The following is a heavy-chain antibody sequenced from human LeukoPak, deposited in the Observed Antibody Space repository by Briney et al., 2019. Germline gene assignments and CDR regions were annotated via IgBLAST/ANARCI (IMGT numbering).Heavy chain of an antibody. CDR3: AKVPTITSSSSNY. CDR1: GNTLMNYT. V-gene: IGHV3-23*01. J-gene: IGHJ4*02. CDR2: MSGGGGTT. Sequence: PGGSLRLSCVASGNTLMNYTISWVRQAPRKGLEWVSSMSGGGGTTYYADSVKGRFTISRNNSKNPLYLQMNSLRVEETAIYFCAKVPTITSSSSNYWGEGTLVSVSS. D-gene: IGHD2-2*01.